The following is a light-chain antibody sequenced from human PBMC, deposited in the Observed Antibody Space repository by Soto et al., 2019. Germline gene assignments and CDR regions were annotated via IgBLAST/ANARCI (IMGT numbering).Light chain of an antibody. CDR2: DFT. V-gene: IGLV2-8*01. CDR1: TSDVGGYTY. Sequence: QSVLTQPPSASGSPGQSVTISCTGTTSDVGGYTYVSWYQQYPGKAPKLMIYDFTKRPSGVPVRFSGSKSGNTASLTVSGLQAEDEADYYCTSYAGSNNWLFGGGTKLTVL. CDR3: TSYAGSNNWL. J-gene: IGLJ3*02.